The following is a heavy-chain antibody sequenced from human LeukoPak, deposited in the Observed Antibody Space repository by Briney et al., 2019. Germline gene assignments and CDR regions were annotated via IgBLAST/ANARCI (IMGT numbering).Heavy chain of an antibody. CDR3: ARDPGIVVVPAAMEY. D-gene: IGHD2-2*01. V-gene: IGHV3-30-3*01. CDR2: ISYDGSNK. J-gene: IGHJ4*02. Sequence: PGGSLRLSCAASGFTFSSYAMHWARQAPGKGLEWVAVISYDGSNKYYADSVKGRFTISRDNSKNTLYLQMNSLRAEDTAVYYCARDPGIVVVPAAMEYWGQGTLVTVSS. CDR1: GFTFSSYA.